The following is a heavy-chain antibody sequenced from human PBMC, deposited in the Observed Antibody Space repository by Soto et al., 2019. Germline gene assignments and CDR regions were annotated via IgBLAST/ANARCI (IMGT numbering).Heavy chain of an antibody. CDR3: ARETRSAAAGNYYYYGMDV. D-gene: IGHD6-13*01. Sequence: SVKVSCKASGGTFSSYAISWVRQAPGQGLEWMGGIIPIFGTANYAQKFQGRVTITADESTSTAYMELSSLRSEDTAVYYCARETRSAAAGNYYYYGMDVWGQGTTVTVSS. CDR2: IIPIFGTA. J-gene: IGHJ6*02. V-gene: IGHV1-69*13. CDR1: GGTFSSYA.